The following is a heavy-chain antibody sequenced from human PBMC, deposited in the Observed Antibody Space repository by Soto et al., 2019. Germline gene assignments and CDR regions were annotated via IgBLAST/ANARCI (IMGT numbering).Heavy chain of an antibody. J-gene: IGHJ3*02. V-gene: IGHV1-2*04. D-gene: IGHD2-2*01. Sequence: GASVKVSCKASGYTFTGYYMHWVRQAPGQGLEWMGWINPNSGGTNYAQKFQGWVTMTRDTSISTAYMELSRLRSDDTAVYYCARDRLGYCSSTSGSRGAFDIWGQGTMVTVSS. CDR1: GYTFTGYY. CDR2: INPNSGGT. CDR3: ARDRLGYCSSTSGSRGAFDI.